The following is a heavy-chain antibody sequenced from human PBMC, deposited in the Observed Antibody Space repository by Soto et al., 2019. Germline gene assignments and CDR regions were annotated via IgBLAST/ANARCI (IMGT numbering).Heavy chain of an antibody. J-gene: IGHJ6*02. V-gene: IGHV3-30*18. Sequence: MHWVRQAPGKGLEWVAVISYDGSNKYYADSVKGRFTISRDNSKNTLYLQMNSLRAEDTAVYYCAKDQYGVGAPYYYYYYGMDVWGQGTTVTVSS. CDR2: ISYDGSNK. CDR3: AKDQYGVGAPYYYYYYGMDV. D-gene: IGHD1-26*01.